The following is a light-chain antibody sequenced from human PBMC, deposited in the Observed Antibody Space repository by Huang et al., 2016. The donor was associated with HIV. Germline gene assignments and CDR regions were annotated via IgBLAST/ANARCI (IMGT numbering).Light chain of an antibody. CDR1: QSVNSS. J-gene: IGKJ4*01. Sequence: EIVLTQSPATLSLSPGKRATLSCRASQSVNSSLPWYQQKPGQAPRLLIYDASNRATGIPARFSGSGSGTEFTLTISNVQPEDFAVYYCQQRSAWPLTFGGGTKVEI. V-gene: IGKV3-11*01. CDR3: QQRSAWPLT. CDR2: DAS.